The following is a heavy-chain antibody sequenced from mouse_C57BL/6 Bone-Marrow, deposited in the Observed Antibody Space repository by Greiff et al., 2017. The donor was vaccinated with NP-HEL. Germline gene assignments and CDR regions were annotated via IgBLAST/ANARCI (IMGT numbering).Heavy chain of an antibody. CDR2: INPGSGGT. V-gene: IGHV1-54*01. CDR1: GYAFTHYL. CDR3: ARGGYGSLSD. D-gene: IGHD1-1*01. Sequence: VQLQQSGAELVRPGTSVKVSCKASGYAFTHYLIEWVKQRPGQGLEWIGVINPGSGGTNYNEKFKGKATLTAAKSSSTAYMQLSSLTSEDSAVYFCARGGYGSLSDWGQGTTLTVSS. J-gene: IGHJ2*01.